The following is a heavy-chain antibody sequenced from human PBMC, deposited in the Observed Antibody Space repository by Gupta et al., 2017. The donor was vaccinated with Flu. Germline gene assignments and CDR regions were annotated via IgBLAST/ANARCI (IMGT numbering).Heavy chain of an antibody. CDR1: GGTFSSYT. V-gene: IGHV1-69*02. J-gene: IGHJ3*02. CDR2: IIPILGIS. CDR3: ASRRRWLQLGPISDAFDI. D-gene: IGHD5-24*01. Sequence: QVQLVQSGAEVKKPGSSVKVSFKASGGTFSSYTISWVRQAPGQGLEWMGRIIPILGISNYAKKFQGRVTITADKSTSTAYMELSSLRSEDTAVYYCASRRRWLQLGPISDAFDIWGQGTMVTVSS.